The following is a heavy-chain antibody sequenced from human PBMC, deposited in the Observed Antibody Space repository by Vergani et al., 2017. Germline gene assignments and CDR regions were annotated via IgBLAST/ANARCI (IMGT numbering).Heavy chain of an antibody. J-gene: IGHJ2*01. CDR1: EFILGTYW. V-gene: IGHV3-7*01. CDR3: VKDIAASGNYWYFDL. Sequence: EVQLVESGGVVVQPGGSLRLSCAGSEFILGTYWMTWVRQAPRKGLEWVASIKQDGSEKQYVDSVKGRFTISRDNVRNLVFLEMHDLRVADTAVYYCVKDIAASGNYWYFDLWGRGTLVTVSS. D-gene: IGHD6-13*01. CDR2: IKQDGSEK.